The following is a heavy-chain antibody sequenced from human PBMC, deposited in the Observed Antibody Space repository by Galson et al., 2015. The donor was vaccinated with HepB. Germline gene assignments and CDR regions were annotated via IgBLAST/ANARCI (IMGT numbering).Heavy chain of an antibody. J-gene: IGHJ5*02. V-gene: IGHV3-11*06. CDR3: ARVSSGYSPRECWFDP. CDR1: GFTFSDYY. D-gene: IGHD3-3*01. Sequence: SLRLSCAASGFTFSDYYMSWIRQAPGEGLEWVSYISSSSSYTNYADSVKGRFTISRDNAKNSLYLQMNSLRAEDTAVYYCARVSSGYSPRECWFDPWGQGTLVTVSS. CDR2: ISSSSSYT.